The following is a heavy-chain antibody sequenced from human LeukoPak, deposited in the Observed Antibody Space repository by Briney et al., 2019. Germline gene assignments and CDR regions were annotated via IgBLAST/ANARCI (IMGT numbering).Heavy chain of an antibody. J-gene: IGHJ5*02. CDR2: ISGSGGST. V-gene: IGHV3-23*01. D-gene: IGHD3-10*02. Sequence: PGGSLRLSCAASGFTFSSYGMSWVRQAPGKGLEWVSAISGSGGSTYYADSVKGRFTISRDNSKNTLYLQMNSLRAEDTAVYYCAKYYLSSGFCSGPNWFDPWGQGTLVTVSS. CDR1: GFTFSSYG. CDR3: AKYYLSSGFCSGPNWFDP.